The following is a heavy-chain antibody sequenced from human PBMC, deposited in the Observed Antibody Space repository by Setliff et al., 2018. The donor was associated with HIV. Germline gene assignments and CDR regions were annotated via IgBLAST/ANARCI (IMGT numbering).Heavy chain of an antibody. CDR3: AKDGDYRNGDYDAFDI. CDR1: GFTFSNYG. Sequence: GGSLRLSCEISGFTFSNYGMHWVRQAPGKGLEWVAFIRYDGSDKYYVDSVKGRFTISRDNAKKQVYLHMNSLRTEDTAVYYCAKDGDYRNGDYDAFDIWGLGTMVTVSS. CDR2: IRYDGSDK. D-gene: IGHD4-4*01. J-gene: IGHJ3*02. V-gene: IGHV3-30*02.